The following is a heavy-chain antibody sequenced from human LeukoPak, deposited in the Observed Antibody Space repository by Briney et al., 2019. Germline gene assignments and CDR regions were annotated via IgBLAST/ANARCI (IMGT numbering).Heavy chain of an antibody. D-gene: IGHD2-8*01. V-gene: IGHV3-23*01. J-gene: IGHJ4*02. Sequence: GGSLRLSCAASGFTFSNYAMSWVRQAPGKGLEWLSPISSIDSSTYYTDSVKGRFTISRDNSKNTVYLQMTTLRAEDTAVYYCAKRYCTNGVCYSFDFWGQGTLVSVSS. CDR1: GFTFSNYA. CDR3: AKRYCTNGVCYSFDF. CDR2: ISSIDSST.